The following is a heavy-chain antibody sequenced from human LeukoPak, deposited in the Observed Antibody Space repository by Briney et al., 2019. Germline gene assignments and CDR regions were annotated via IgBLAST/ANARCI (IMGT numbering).Heavy chain of an antibody. CDR3: AKDRRSSSSFDY. Sequence: GGSLRLSCAASGFTFSSHGMHWVRQAPGRGLEWVTFIRYDGNNQYYADSVKGRFTISRDNSKNTLYLQMNSLRAEDTAVYYCAKDRRSSSSFDYWGQGTLVTVSS. CDR2: IRYDGNNQ. J-gene: IGHJ4*02. V-gene: IGHV3-30*02. D-gene: IGHD6-6*01. CDR1: GFTFSSHG.